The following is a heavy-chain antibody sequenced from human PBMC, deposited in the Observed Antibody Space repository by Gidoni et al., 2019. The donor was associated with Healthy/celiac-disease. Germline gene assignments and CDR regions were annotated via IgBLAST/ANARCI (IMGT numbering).Heavy chain of an antibody. CDR2: ISYDGSNK. CDR1: GFTFSSYG. CDR3: AKDEVDYGSGSYYDGYYYYYGMDV. Sequence: QVQLVESGGGVVQPGRSLRLSCAASGFTFSSYGMPWVRQAPGKGLEWVAVISYDGSNKYYADSVKGRFTISRDNSKNTLYLQMNSLRAEDTAVYYCAKDEVDYGSGSYYDGYYYYYGMDVWGQGTTVTVSS. V-gene: IGHV3-30*18. D-gene: IGHD3-10*01. J-gene: IGHJ6*02.